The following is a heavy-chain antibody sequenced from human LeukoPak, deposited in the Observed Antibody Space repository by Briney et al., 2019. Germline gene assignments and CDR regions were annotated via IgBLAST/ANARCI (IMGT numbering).Heavy chain of an antibody. CDR3: ARDLSYYGSGNYYFDY. V-gene: IGHV1-2*02. CDR2: INPKNGGT. D-gene: IGHD3-10*01. CDR1: GYTFTSYD. J-gene: IGHJ4*02. Sequence: ASVKVSCKASGYTFTSYDINWVRQAAGQGLEWMGWINPKNGGTNYAQNFQGRVTMTRDTSIRIAYMELSSLRSDDTAVYYCARDLSYYGSGNYYFDYWGQGTLVTVSP.